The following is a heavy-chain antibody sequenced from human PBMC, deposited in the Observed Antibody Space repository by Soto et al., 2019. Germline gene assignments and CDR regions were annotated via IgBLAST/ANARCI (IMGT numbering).Heavy chain of an antibody. CDR3: ARALTTNYYYYLDF. Sequence: PGGSLRLSCAASGFTFSSYGMHWVRQAPGKGLEWVAVIWYDGSNKYYADSVKGRFTISRDNSKNTLYLQMNSLRAEDTAVYYCARALTTNYYYYLDFWGKGTTVTVSS. D-gene: IGHD4-4*01. J-gene: IGHJ6*03. CDR2: IWYDGSNK. V-gene: IGHV3-33*01. CDR1: GFTFSSYG.